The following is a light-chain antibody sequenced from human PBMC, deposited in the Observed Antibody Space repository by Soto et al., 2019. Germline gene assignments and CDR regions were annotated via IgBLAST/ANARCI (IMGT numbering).Light chain of an antibody. CDR1: QSVSTN. CDR2: GAS. Sequence: EIVMTQSPATLSVPPGERASLSCRASQSVSTNLAWYQQKPAQAPRLLIYGASTRATGIPARFSGGGSGTEFTLTISSLQSADFAVYYCQQYNDWPLTFGGGTKVEIK. V-gene: IGKV3-15*01. J-gene: IGKJ4*01. CDR3: QQYNDWPLT.